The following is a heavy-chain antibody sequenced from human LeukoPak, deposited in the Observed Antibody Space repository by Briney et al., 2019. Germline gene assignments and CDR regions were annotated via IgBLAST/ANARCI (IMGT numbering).Heavy chain of an antibody. Sequence: SETLSLTCTVSGGSISSSNYHWGWIRQPPGKGLGWIGSIYYSGRTYYKPSLKSRVTISVDTSKSQFSLKLTSVTAADTAVYYCAGEYSSSAGHWGQGTLVTVSS. CDR1: GGSISSSNYH. CDR3: AGEYSSSAGH. V-gene: IGHV4-39*01. CDR2: IYYSGRT. J-gene: IGHJ4*02. D-gene: IGHD6-6*01.